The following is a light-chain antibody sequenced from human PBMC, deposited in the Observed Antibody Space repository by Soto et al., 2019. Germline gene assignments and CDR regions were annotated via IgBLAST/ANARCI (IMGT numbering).Light chain of an antibody. V-gene: IGKV3-20*01. CDR3: QQYGNSPLT. CDR2: GAS. J-gene: IGKJ4*02. CDR1: QSVRSTY. Sequence: EIVLTQSPGTLSLSPGERATLSCRASQSVRSTYLAWYQQKPGQAPRLLIYGASSRATGIPDRFSGSGSGKDFSLTISRLEAEDFAVYYCQQYGNSPLTFGGGTKVEIK.